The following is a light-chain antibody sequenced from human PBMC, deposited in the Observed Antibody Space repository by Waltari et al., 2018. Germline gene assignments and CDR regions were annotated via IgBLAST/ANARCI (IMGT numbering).Light chain of an antibody. J-gene: IGKJ4*01. CDR3: QNRRNWPLLT. CDR1: QSVFSTSNKKNF. Sequence: DIVMTQSPDSLAVSLGERAAINCKSSQSVFSTSNKKNFLAWYQQKPGQPPKLLISWASTRESGVPDRFSASGSETDFTLPVSSLEPEDFAVYYCQNRRNWPLLTFGGGTKVEIK. V-gene: IGKV4-1*01. CDR2: WAS.